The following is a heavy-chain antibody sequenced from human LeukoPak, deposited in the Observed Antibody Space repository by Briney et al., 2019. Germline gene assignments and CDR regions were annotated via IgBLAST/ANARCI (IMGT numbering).Heavy chain of an antibody. V-gene: IGHV1-2*02. CDR2: INPNSGGT. Sequence: ASVKVSCKASGHTFTGYYMHWVRQAPGQGLEWMGWINPNSGGTNYAQKFQGRVTMTRDTSISTAYMELSRLRSDDTAVYYCARRSAAYDYVWGSYRPLYFDYWGQGTLVTVSS. CDR3: ARRSAAYDYVWGSYRPLYFDY. CDR1: GHTFTGYY. J-gene: IGHJ4*02. D-gene: IGHD3-16*02.